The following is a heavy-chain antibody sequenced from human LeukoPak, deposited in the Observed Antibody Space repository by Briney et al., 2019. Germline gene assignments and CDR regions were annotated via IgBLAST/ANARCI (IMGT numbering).Heavy chain of an antibody. CDR2: LSSRSDYL. CDR1: GFTFGTYA. CDR3: AKDAIVGATHDYFDY. D-gene: IGHD1-26*01. Sequence: GGSLRLSCAASGFTFGTYAMSWVRQGPGKGLEWVSSLSSRSDYLYYADSVKGRFTISRDNSKNTLYLQMNSLRAEDTAVYYCAKDAIVGATHDYFDYWGQGTLFTVSS. J-gene: IGHJ4*02. V-gene: IGHV3-23*01.